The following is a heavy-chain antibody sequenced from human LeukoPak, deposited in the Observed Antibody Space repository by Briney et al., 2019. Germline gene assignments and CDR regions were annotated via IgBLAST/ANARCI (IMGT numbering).Heavy chain of an antibody. CDR3: ARGHQLVY. V-gene: IGHV1-8*01. CDR1: GYTLTSYD. D-gene: IGHD5-24*01. Sequence: ASVNVSCTASGYTLTSYDINWVRQATGQGLEWMGWMNPNSGNTGYAQKFQGVVTMTRNTSISTAYMELSSLRSEDTAVYYCARGHQLVYWGQGTLVTVS. J-gene: IGHJ4*02. CDR2: MNPNSGNT.